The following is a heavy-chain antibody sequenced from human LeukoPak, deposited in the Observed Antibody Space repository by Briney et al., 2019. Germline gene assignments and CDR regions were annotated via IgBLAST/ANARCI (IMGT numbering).Heavy chain of an antibody. J-gene: IGHJ3*02. Sequence: ASVKVSCKASRGTFSSYTISWVRQAPGQGLEWMGWISAYNGNTNYAQKLQGRVTMTTDTSTSTAYMELRSLRSEDTAVYYCARSPYRDFWSGYATTGQNDAFDIWGQGTLVTVSS. V-gene: IGHV1-18*01. CDR2: ISAYNGNT. CDR3: ARSPYRDFWSGYATTGQNDAFDI. CDR1: RGTFSSYT. D-gene: IGHD3-3*01.